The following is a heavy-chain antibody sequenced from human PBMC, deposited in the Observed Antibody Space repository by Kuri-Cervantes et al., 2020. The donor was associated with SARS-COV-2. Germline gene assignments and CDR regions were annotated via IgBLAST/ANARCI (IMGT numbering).Heavy chain of an antibody. V-gene: IGHV4-38-2*02. CDR1: GYSISSGYY. CDR2: IYHSGST. CDR3: ARELGVPAATYFDY. Sequence: GSLRLSCTVSGYSISSGYYWGWIRQPPGKGLEWIGSIYHSGSTYYNPSLKSRVTISVDTSKNQFSLRLSSVTAADTAVYYCARELGVPAATYFDYWGQGTLVTVSS. J-gene: IGHJ4*02. D-gene: IGHD2-2*01.